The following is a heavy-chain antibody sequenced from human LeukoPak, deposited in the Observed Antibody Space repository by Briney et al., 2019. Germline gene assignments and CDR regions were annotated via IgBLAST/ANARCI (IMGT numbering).Heavy chain of an antibody. D-gene: IGHD6-19*01. CDR1: GFTFNSFE. V-gene: IGHV3-48*03. CDR3: VRFGACTSSFCSTSGWVTFDY. CDR2: ISSSGDTI. Sequence: PGGSLRLSCAASGFTFNSFEMNWVRRAPGKGLEWVSYISSSGDTIYYADSVKGRFTISRDNAKNSLYLQMNSLRAEDTAVYYCVRFGACTSSFCSTSGWVTFDYWGQGTLVTVSS. J-gene: IGHJ4*02.